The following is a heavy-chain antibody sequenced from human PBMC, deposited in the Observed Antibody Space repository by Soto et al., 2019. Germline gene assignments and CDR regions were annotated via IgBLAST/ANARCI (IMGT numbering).Heavy chain of an antibody. CDR3: ARGGNKVYCSSNSCYAADFSYLGY. V-gene: IGHV1-69*13. J-gene: IGHJ4*02. CDR1: GGTFSSYA. CDR2: IIPIFGTA. D-gene: IGHD2-2*01. Sequence: GASVKVSCKASGGTFSSYAISWVRQAPGQGLEWMGGIIPIFGTANYAQKFQGRVTITADESTSTAYMELSMLRSEDTAVYYCARGGNKVYCSSNSCYAADFSYLGYWGQGTLVTVSS.